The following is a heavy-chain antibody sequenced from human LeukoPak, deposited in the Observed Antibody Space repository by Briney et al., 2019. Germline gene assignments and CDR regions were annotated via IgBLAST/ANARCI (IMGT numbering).Heavy chain of an antibody. CDR1: GYTFTSYG. Sequence: ASVKVSCKASGYTFTSYGICWVRQAPGQGLEWMGWISAYNGNTNYAQKLQGRVTMTTDTSTSTAYMELRSLRSDDTAVYYCARENYGDYVWYYYGMDVWGQGTTVTVSS. CDR2: ISAYNGNT. J-gene: IGHJ6*02. CDR3: ARENYGDYVWYYYGMDV. V-gene: IGHV1-18*01. D-gene: IGHD4-17*01.